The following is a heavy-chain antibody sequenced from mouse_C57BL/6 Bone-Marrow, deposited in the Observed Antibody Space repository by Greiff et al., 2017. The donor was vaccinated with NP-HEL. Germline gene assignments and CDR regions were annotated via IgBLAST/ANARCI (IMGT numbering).Heavy chain of an antibody. Sequence: EVQLQQSGPVLVKPGASVKMSCKASGYTFTDYYMNWVKQSHGKSLEWIGVINPYNGGTSYNQKFKGKATLTVDKSSSTAYMELNSLTSEDSAVYYCARWRDYYYGPDYWGQGTTLTVSS. J-gene: IGHJ2*01. CDR2: INPYNGGT. CDR3: ARWRDYYYGPDY. V-gene: IGHV1-19*01. CDR1: GYTFTDYY. D-gene: IGHD1-1*01.